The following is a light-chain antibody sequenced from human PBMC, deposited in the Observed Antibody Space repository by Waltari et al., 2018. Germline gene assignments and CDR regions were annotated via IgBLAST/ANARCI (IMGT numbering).Light chain of an antibody. V-gene: IGKV4-1*01. CDR3: QQYYSTPQT. J-gene: IGKJ2*01. CDR1: QSVLSSSNNKNY. CDR2: WAS. Sequence: DIVMTQSPDSLAVSLGEWATINCKSSQSVLSSSNNKNYLGWYQQKPGHPPKLLIYWASTRESGVPDRFSGSGSGTDFTLTISSLQAEDVAVYYCQQYYSTPQTFGQGTKLEIK.